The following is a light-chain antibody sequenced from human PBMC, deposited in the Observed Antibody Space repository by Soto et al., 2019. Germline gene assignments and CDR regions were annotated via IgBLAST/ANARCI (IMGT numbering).Light chain of an antibody. CDR3: QVRTSWSIA. Sequence: EIVLTQSPATVSVSPGESATLSCRASQSVRNYLAWYQQKPGQAPRLLIFDASNRATGIPSRFSGSGSGTYFTLTISSLEPEDFALYYCQVRTSWSIAFGRGTRLETK. J-gene: IGKJ5*01. V-gene: IGKV3-11*01. CDR1: QSVRNY. CDR2: DAS.